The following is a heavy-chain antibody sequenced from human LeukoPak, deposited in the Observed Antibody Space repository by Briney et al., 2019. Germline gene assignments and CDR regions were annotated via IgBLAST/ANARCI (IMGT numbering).Heavy chain of an antibody. D-gene: IGHD3-22*01. CDR3: ARQHYDSSGPGDAFDI. V-gene: IGHV4-39*07. CDR2: IYYSGTT. J-gene: IGHJ3*02. Sequence: SETLSLTCTVSGGSISSSPYYWGWIRQPPGKGLEWIGSIYYSGTTHYSPSLESRVTISVDTSKNQFSLKLASVTAADTAVYYCARQHYDSSGPGDAFDIWGQGTMVTVSS. CDR1: GGSISSSPYY.